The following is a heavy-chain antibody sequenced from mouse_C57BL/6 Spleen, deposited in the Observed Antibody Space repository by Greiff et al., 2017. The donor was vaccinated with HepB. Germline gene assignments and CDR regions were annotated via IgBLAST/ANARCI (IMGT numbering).Heavy chain of an antibody. CDR3: ARKRWLLEGDAMDY. CDR1: GYTFTSYW. J-gene: IGHJ4*01. V-gene: IGHV1-50*01. CDR2: IDPSDSYT. Sequence: QVQLKESGAELVKPGASVKLSCKASGYTFTSYWMQWVKQRPGQGLEWIGEIDPSDSYTNYNQKFKGKATLTVDTSSSTAYMQLSSLTSEDSAVYYCARKRWLLEGDAMDYWGQGTSVTVSS. D-gene: IGHD2-3*01.